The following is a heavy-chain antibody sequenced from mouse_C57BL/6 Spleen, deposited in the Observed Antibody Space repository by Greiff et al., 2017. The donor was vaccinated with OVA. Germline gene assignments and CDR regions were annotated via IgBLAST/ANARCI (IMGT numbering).Heavy chain of an antibody. Sequence: VQVVESGAELVKPGASVTISCKASGYAFSSYWMNWVKQRPGKGLEWIGQIYPGDGDTNYNGKFKGKATLTADKSSSTAYMQLSGLTSEDSSVYFCARGDYRGYWGQGTTLTVSS. CDR1: GYAFSSYW. D-gene: IGHD2-14*01. V-gene: IGHV1-80*01. CDR2: IYPGDGDT. CDR3: ARGDYRGY. J-gene: IGHJ2*01.